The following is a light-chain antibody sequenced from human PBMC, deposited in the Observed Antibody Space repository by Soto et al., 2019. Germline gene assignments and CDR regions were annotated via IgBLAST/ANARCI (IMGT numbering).Light chain of an antibody. CDR1: QSVSSNH. J-gene: IGKJ5*01. Sequence: IVLTQSPGPLSLSPGERATLSCRASQSVSSNHLAWYQQKPGQAPRLLIYDASSRATGIPDRFSGSGSGTDFALIISGLEPEDSAVYYCQQYCRSPQTFGQGTRLETK. V-gene: IGKV3-20*01. CDR3: QQYCRSPQT. CDR2: DAS.